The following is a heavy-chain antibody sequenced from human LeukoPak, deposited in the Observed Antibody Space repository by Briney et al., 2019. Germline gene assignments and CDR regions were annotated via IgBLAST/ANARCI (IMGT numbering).Heavy chain of an antibody. J-gene: IGHJ4*02. Sequence: PGGSLRLSCAASGFTFSTYGMHWVRQAPGKGLEWGAFIRDDGSNKYYADSVKGRFTISRDNSKNTLYLQMNSVRVEDTTVYYCAKGGSSSWFMDYWGQGTLVAVSS. CDR3: AKGGSSSWFMDY. CDR2: IRDDGSNK. CDR1: GFTFSTYG. V-gene: IGHV3-30*02. D-gene: IGHD6-13*01.